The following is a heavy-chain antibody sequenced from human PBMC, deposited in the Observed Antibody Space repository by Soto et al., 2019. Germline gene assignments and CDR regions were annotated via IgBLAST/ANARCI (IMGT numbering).Heavy chain of an antibody. CDR3: STSVSCSTTRCYYYYGLDV. CDR2: IIPIFGTE. D-gene: IGHD2-2*01. CDR1: GGTFSSHS. V-gene: IGHV1-69*01. J-gene: IGHJ6*02. Sequence: QVQLVQSGAEVKKPGSSVKVSCKVSGGTFSSHSINWVRQAPGQGPEWMGGIIPIFGTENYAQKFQGRVTITADESTSTAYMELRSLTSEDTALYYCSTSVSCSTTRCYYYYGLDVWGQGTTVIVSS.